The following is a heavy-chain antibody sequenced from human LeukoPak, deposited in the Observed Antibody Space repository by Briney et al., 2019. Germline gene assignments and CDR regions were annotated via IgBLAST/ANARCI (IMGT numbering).Heavy chain of an antibody. V-gene: IGHV3-21*04. CDR1: GFTFSSYS. J-gene: IGHJ4*02. CDR3: AGDYDILTGYSQGDY. Sequence: PGGSLRLSCAAFGFTFSSYSMNWVRQAPGKGLEWVSSISSSSSYIYYADSVKGRFTISRDNAKNSLYLQMNSLRAEDTAVYYCAGDYDILTGYSQGDYWGQGTLVTVSS. CDR2: ISSSSSYI. D-gene: IGHD3-9*01.